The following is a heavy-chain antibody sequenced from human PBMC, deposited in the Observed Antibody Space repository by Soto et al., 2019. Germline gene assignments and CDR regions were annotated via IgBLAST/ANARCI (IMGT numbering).Heavy chain of an antibody. Sequence: PGGSLRLSCAASGFTFSSYSMNWVRQAPGKGLEWVSSISSSSSYIYYADSVKGRFTISRDNAKNSLYLQMNSLRAEDTAVYYCARDSRYFDPPSGMDVWGQGTTVTVS. J-gene: IGHJ6*02. CDR3: ARDSRYFDPPSGMDV. V-gene: IGHV3-21*01. CDR2: ISSSSSYI. CDR1: GFTFSSYS. D-gene: IGHD3-9*01.